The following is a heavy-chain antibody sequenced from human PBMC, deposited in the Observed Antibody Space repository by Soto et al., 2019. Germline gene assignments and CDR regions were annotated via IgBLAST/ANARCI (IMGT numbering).Heavy chain of an antibody. D-gene: IGHD6-19*01. V-gene: IGHV4-31*03. CDR3: ASSSTSEGSGWGYYYYGMDV. CDR2: IYYSGST. J-gene: IGHJ6*02. Sequence: PSETLSLTCTVSGGSIRSGGYYWSWIRQHPGKGLEWIGYIYYSGSTYYNPSLKSRVTISVDTSKNQFSLKLSSVTAADTAVYYCASSSTSEGSGWGYYYYGMDVWGQGTTVTVSS. CDR1: GGSIRSGGYY.